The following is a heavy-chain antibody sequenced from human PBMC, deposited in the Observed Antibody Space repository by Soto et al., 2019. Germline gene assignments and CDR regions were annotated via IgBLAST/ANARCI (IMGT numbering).Heavy chain of an antibody. CDR1: GFTFSSYA. CDR2: ISGSGGST. Sequence: GVLRLSCAASGFTFSSYAMSWVRQAPGKGLEWVSAISGSGGSTYYADSVKGRFTISRDNSKNTLYRQMNSPRAEDTAVYYCAKDLNTVTDYWGQGTLVTVSS. CDR3: AKDLNTVTDY. V-gene: IGHV3-23*01. D-gene: IGHD4-17*01. J-gene: IGHJ4*02.